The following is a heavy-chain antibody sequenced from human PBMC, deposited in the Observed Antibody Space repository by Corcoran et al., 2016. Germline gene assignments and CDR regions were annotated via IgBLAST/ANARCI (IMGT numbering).Heavy chain of an antibody. CDR1: GFTFSSYG. V-gene: IGHV3-30*18. D-gene: IGHD3-3*01. CDR3: AKEGADYDFWSGYWG. Sequence: QVQLVESGGGVVQPGRSLRLSCAASGFTFSSYGMHWVRQAPGKGLEWVAVISYDGSNKYYADSVKGRFTISRDNSKNTLYLQMNSLRAEDTAVYYCAKEGADYDFWSGYWGWGQGTLVTVSS. CDR2: ISYDGSNK. J-gene: IGHJ4*02.